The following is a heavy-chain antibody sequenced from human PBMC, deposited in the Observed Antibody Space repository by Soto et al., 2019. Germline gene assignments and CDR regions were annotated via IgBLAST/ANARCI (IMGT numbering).Heavy chain of an antibody. CDR2: IYHSGST. V-gene: IGHV4-4*02. D-gene: IGHD3-10*01. J-gene: IGHJ4*02. Sequence: PSETLSLTCAVSGGSNSSSNCWSFVRQPPGKGLEWIGEIYHSGSTNYNPSLKSRVTISVDKSKNQFSLKLSSVTAADTAVYYCASRYGSGSYYQFDYWGQGTLVTVSS. CDR1: GGSNSSSNC. CDR3: ASRYGSGSYYQFDY.